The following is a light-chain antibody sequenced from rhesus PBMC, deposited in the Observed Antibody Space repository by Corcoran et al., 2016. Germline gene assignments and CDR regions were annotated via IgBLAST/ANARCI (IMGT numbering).Light chain of an antibody. V-gene: IGKV1-74*01. Sequence: DIQMTQSPSSLSASVGDRVTITCRASENFNNYLNWYQQKPGKAPKLLVYKASTLQTGVPSRFSGSGSWTDYTFAISTLQPEDVASYYCQHCYDTPATFGQGTKVEIK. CDR1: ENFNNY. CDR2: KAS. CDR3: QHCYDTPAT. J-gene: IGKJ1*01.